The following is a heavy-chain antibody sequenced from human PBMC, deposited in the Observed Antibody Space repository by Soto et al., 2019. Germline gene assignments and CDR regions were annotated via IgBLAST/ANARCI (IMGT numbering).Heavy chain of an antibody. Sequence: EVQLVESGGGLVQPGRSLRLSCAASGFTFDDYAMHWVRQVPGKGLEWVSGINWNSGSIGYGDSVKGRFAISRDNAKNSLHLQMNSLSAEATAFYYCVKDESNNWYSGHFRHWGQGTLVTVSS. V-gene: IGHV3-9*01. J-gene: IGHJ1*01. CDR2: INWNSGSI. D-gene: IGHD6-13*01. CDR3: VKDESNNWYSGHFRH. CDR1: GFTFDDYA.